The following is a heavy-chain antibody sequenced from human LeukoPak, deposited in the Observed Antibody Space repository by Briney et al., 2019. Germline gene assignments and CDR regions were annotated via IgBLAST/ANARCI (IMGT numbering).Heavy chain of an antibody. Sequence: ASVKVSCKASGYTFTKYYMHWVRQAPGQVLEWMGMINPSGGSTSYPQKFQDRVTLTRDTSTSTVYMELSSLRSEDTALYFCARDGVAGTYYFDFWGQGTLVTVSS. CDR2: INPSGGST. D-gene: IGHD6-19*01. V-gene: IGHV1-46*01. CDR3: ARDGVAGTYYFDF. CDR1: GYTFTKYY. J-gene: IGHJ4*02.